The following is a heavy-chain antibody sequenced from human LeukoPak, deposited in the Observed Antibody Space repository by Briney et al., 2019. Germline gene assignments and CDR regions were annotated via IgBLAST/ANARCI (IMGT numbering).Heavy chain of an antibody. J-gene: IGHJ4*02. D-gene: IGHD3-16*02. V-gene: IGHV1-2*02. CDR3: ARARRKHEYVRGSYRSLDY. CDR1: GYTFTGYY. CDR2: INPNSGGT. Sequence: ASVKVSCKASGYTFTGYYMHWVRQAPGQGLEWMGWINPNSGGTNYAQKFQGRVTMTRDTSISTAYMELSRLRSDDTAVYYCARARRKHEYVRGSYRSLDYWGQGTLVTVSS.